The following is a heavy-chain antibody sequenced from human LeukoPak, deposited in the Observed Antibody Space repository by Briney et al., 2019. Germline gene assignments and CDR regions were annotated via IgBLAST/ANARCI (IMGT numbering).Heavy chain of an antibody. CDR3: AKVEGRGYSYGYSY. V-gene: IGHV3-23*01. CDR1: GFTFSSYA. CDR2: ISGSGGST. J-gene: IGHJ4*02. D-gene: IGHD5-18*01. Sequence: GGSLRLSCAASGFTFSSYAMSCVRQAPGKGLEWISAISGSGGSTYYADSVKGRFTISRDNSKNTLYLQMNSLRAEDTAVYYCAKVEGRGYSYGYSYWGQGTLVTVSS.